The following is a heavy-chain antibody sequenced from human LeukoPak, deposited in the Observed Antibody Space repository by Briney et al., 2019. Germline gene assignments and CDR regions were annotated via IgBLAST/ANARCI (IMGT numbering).Heavy chain of an antibody. CDR2: INPNNGDT. CDR3: AREPLAVAAANNAFDI. V-gene: IGHV1-2*02. Sequence: ASVKVSCKASGYTFTDYYMHWVRQAPGQGLEWMGWINPNNGDTGSAQMFQGRVTLTRDTSIGTVYMDLSRLRSDDTAVYYCAREPLAVAAANNAFDIWGQGTMVTVSS. CDR1: GYTFTDYY. D-gene: IGHD2-15*01. J-gene: IGHJ3*02.